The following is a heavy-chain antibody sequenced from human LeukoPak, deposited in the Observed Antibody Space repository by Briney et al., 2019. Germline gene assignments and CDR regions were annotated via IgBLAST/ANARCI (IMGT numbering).Heavy chain of an antibody. J-gene: IGHJ3*02. V-gene: IGHV1-46*01. D-gene: IGHD2-21*02. CDR1: GYNFTSYY. CDR2: INPSGGTT. CDR3: ARDLVVVTGLRTRGSFDI. Sequence: ASVKVSCKASGYNFTSYYMHWVRQAPGQGLEWMGIINPSGGTTSYAQKFQGRVTVTRDTSTSTVYMELSSLRSEDTAVYYCARDLVVVTGLRTRGSFDIWGQGAMVTVSS.